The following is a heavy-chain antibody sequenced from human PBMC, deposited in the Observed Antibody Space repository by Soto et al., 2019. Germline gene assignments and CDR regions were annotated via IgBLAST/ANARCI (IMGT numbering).Heavy chain of an antibody. CDR1: GFTFSSYG. D-gene: IGHD1-26*01. CDR2: IWYDGSNK. Sequence: QVPLVESGGGVVQPGRSLRLSCAVSGFTFSSYGMHWVHQAPGKGLEWVAVIWYDGSNKDYADSVKGRFTISRDNSKNTLYLQMNSLGVEDTAVYYCARESASVGSQVFDYWGQGTVVTVA. CDR3: ARESASVGSQVFDY. V-gene: IGHV3-33*01. J-gene: IGHJ4*02.